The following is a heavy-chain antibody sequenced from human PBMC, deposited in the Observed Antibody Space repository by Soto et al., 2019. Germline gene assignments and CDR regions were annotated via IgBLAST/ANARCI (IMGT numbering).Heavy chain of an antibody. V-gene: IGHV4-39*01. CDR2: INNIGST. J-gene: IGHJ4*02. Sequence: QVQLQESGPGLVTPSETLSLICSVSGGSISNSPYYWGWIRQPPGKGLEWIGSINNIGSTHYNPSLKSRVTMSVDPSKNQFSLKLSSVTAADTAVYFCGRPTRGDWGQGILVTVSS. CDR3: GRPTRGD. D-gene: IGHD3-16*01. CDR1: GGSISNSPYY.